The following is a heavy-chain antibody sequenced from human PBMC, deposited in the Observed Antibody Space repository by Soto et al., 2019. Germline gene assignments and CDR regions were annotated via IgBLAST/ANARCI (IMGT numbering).Heavy chain of an antibody. CDR3: AKVLTGYYYYFEY. D-gene: IGHD3-9*01. V-gene: IGHV3-23*01. CDR1: GFTFSSYA. CDR2: VGGSGEYT. J-gene: IGHJ4*02. Sequence: PGGSLRLSCAASGFTFSSYAMIWVRQAPGKGLEWVSGVGGSGEYTYYADSVKGRFTISRDNSKNTVYLQISNLRAEDTAVYYCAKVLTGYYYYFEYWGQGTLVTVSS.